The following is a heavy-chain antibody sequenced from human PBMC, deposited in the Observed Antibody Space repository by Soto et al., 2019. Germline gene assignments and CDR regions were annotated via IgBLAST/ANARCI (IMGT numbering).Heavy chain of an antibody. J-gene: IGHJ6*02. CDR1: GGSISSGGYY. CDR3: ASRYSYGSSNYYYGMDV. Sequence: SETLSLTCTVSGGSISSGGYYWSWIRQHPGKGLEWIGYIYYSGSTYYNPSLKSRVTISVDTSKNQFSLKLSSVTAADTAVYYCASRYSYGSSNYYYGMDVWGQGTTVTVSS. V-gene: IGHV4-31*03. D-gene: IGHD5-18*01. CDR2: IYYSGST.